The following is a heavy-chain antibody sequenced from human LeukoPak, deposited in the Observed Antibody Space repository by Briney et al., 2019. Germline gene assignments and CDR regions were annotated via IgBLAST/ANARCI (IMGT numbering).Heavy chain of an antibody. CDR1: GGTFSSHA. J-gene: IGHJ3*02. Sequence: SVKVSCKASGGTFSSHAISWVRQAPGQGLEWMGGIIPIFGTANYAQKFQGRVTITADESTSTAYMELSSLRSEDTAVYYCARETSLYDIVVVPAAPFDIWGQGTMVTVSS. D-gene: IGHD2-2*01. CDR3: ARETSLYDIVVVPAAPFDI. CDR2: IIPIFGTA. V-gene: IGHV1-69*13.